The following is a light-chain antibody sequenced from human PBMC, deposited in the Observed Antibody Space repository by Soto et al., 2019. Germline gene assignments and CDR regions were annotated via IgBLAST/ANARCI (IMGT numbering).Light chain of an antibody. Sequence: EIVLTQSPGTLSLSPGERATLSCSASQSVNSDYLGWFQQKPGQAPRLLIYGASSRATGIPDRFSGSGSGTDFTLTISRLEPEDFAVYYCQQYGSSPINFGQGTRLEIK. V-gene: IGKV3-20*01. CDR3: QQYGSSPIN. J-gene: IGKJ5*01. CDR2: GAS. CDR1: QSVNSDY.